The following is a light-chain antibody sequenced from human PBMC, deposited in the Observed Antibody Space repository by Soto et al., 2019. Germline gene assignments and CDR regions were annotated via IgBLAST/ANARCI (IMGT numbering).Light chain of an antibody. V-gene: IGLV2-11*01. CDR3: CSYAGSYTWV. CDR2: DVT. J-gene: IGLJ3*02. Sequence: QSALTQPRSVSGSPGQSVTISCTGTSSDVGAYNYVSWNQQHPGKVPKLLIYDVTRRPAGVPDRFSGSESGNTASLTISGLQAGDDADYYCCSYAGSYTWVFGGGTKPTAL. CDR1: SSDVGAYNY.